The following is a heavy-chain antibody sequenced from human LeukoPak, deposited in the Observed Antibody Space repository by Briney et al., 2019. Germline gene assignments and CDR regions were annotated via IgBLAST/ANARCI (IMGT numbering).Heavy chain of an antibody. CDR3: ARGEGNYYDSSGYRAFDI. CDR1: GYTFTSYD. V-gene: IGHV1-69*04. Sequence: EASVKVSYKASGYTFTSYDINWVRQAPGQGLEWMGRIIPILGIANYAQKFQGRVTITADKSTSTAYMELSSLRSEDTAVYYCARGEGNYYDSSGYRAFDIWGQGTMVTVSS. D-gene: IGHD3-22*01. J-gene: IGHJ3*02. CDR2: IIPILGIA.